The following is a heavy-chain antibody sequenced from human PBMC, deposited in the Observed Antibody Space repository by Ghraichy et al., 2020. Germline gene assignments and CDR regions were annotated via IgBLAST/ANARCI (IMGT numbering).Heavy chain of an antibody. J-gene: IGHJ4*02. CDR1: GYTFTGYY. V-gene: IGHV1-2*02. CDR2: INPNSGGT. D-gene: IGHD1-7*01. Sequence: ASVKVSCKASGYTFTGYYMHWVRQAPGQGLEWMGWINPNSGGTNYAQKFQGRVTMTRDTSISTAYMELSRLRSDDTAVYYCARDPVDTRIPQLELLVFDYWGQGTLVTVSS. CDR3: ARDPVDTRIPQLELLVFDY.